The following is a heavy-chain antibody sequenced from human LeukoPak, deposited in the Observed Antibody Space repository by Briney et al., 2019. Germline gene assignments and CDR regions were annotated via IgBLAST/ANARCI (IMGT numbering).Heavy chain of an antibody. CDR1: GFSLSTSEMR. V-gene: IGHV2-70*04. D-gene: IGHD6-19*01. CDR3: ARIESSDAFDY. CDR2: IDWDDDK. J-gene: IGHJ4*02. Sequence: SGPALVKPTQTLTLTCTFSGFSLSTSEMRVSWIRQPPGKALEWLARIDWDDDKFYSAFLKTRLTISKDTSKNQVILIMNNMDPVDTATYYCARIESSDAFDYWGQGTLVTVSS.